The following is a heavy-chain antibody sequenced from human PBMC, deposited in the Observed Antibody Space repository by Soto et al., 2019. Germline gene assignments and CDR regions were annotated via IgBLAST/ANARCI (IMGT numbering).Heavy chain of an antibody. CDR1: GDTFDTFA. CDR3: ARAYMIVTGDAFDS. J-gene: IGHJ3*02. CDR2: IIPIFRTP. D-gene: IGHD3-22*01. V-gene: IGHV1-69*13. Sequence: GASVKVSCKTSGDTFDTFAISWVRQAPGQGLEWMGGIIPIFRTPDYTQKFQGRVTITADVSTSTAYMELSSLRSEDTAVYYCARAYMIVTGDAFDSWGKGTMVTV.